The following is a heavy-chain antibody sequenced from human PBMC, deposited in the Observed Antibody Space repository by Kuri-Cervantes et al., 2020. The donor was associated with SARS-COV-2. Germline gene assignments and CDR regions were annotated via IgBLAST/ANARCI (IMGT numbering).Heavy chain of an antibody. CDR2: ISDTGGTT. D-gene: IGHD2-15*01. Sequence: GESLKISCAASGFTFTDYAMSWVRQAPGRGPEWVSCISDTGGTTTYADSVKGRFTISRDNSKNTLYLQMNSLRAEDTAVYYCARSFRYCSGGSCYDYYYGMDVWGQGTTVTVSS. V-gene: IGHV3-23*01. J-gene: IGHJ6*02. CDR1: GFTFTDYA. CDR3: ARSFRYCSGGSCYDYYYGMDV.